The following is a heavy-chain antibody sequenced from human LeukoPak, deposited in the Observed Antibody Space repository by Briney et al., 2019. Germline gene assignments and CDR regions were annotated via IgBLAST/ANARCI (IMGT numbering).Heavy chain of an antibody. CDR3: ASGRQLGY. Sequence: GGSLSLSCAASGFTFSNYWMSWVRQAPGKGLEWVANIKEDGSEKYYVDSVKGRFTISRDNARNSLYLQMNSLRAEGTAVYYCASGRQLGYWGQGTLVTVSS. CDR2: IKEDGSEK. CDR1: GFTFSNYW. D-gene: IGHD6-13*01. J-gene: IGHJ4*02. V-gene: IGHV3-7*01.